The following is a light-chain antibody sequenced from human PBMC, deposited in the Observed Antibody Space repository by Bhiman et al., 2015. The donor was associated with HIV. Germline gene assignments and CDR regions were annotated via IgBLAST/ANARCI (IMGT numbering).Light chain of an antibody. CDR2: DDD. V-gene: IGLV6-57*01. CDR3: RSYDSSKNVI. Sequence: QSVSESPGKTVTISCTRIVQWFQQRPGSSPTTVIYDDDRRPSGVPDRFSASIDTSSNSASLTISGLKTEDEADYYCRSYDSSKNVIFGGGTKLTVL. J-gene: IGLJ2*01.